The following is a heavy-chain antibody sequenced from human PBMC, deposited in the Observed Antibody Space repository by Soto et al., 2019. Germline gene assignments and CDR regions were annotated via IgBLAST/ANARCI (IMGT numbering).Heavy chain of an antibody. CDR2: ISAYNGNT. D-gene: IGHD1-26*01. J-gene: IGHJ4*02. Sequence: GASVKVSCKASGYTFTSYGISWVRQAPGQGFEWMGWISAYNGNTNYAQKLQGRVTMTTDTSTSTAYMELRSLRSDDTAVYYCARDEGGVDVWATKFCDYWGQGTLVTVSS. CDR3: ARDEGGVDVWATKFCDY. CDR1: GYTFTSYG. V-gene: IGHV1-18*01.